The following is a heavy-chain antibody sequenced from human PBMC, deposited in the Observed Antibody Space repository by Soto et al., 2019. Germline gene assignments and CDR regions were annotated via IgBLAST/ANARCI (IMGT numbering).Heavy chain of an antibody. CDR2: MYHSGTS. CDR3: TDMRGQWLPRD. D-gene: IGHD6-19*01. Sequence: SETLSLTCAVSGGSISSGGYSWSWIRQPPGKGLEWIGYMYHSGTSYSYPSLKGRVTMSVDTSKNQFSMRLSSVTAADTAVYYCTDMRGQWLPRDWGRGIMVTVSS. J-gene: IGHJ4*02. V-gene: IGHV4-30-2*01. CDR1: GGSISSGGYS.